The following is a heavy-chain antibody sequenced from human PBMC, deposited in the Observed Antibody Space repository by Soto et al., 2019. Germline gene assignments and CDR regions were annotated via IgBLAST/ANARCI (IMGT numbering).Heavy chain of an antibody. CDR2: ISGSGGST. J-gene: IGHJ4*02. CDR3: AKSPYYYGSGTYYIWNN. D-gene: IGHD3-10*01. V-gene: IGHV3-23*01. Sequence: GGSLRLSCAGSGFTFSSYVLTWVRQAPGKGLEWVSDISGSGGSTYYSDSVKGRFTISRDNSKNTLFLQMNSLRAEDTAVYYCAKSPYYYGSGTYYIWNNWGQGTLVTVSS. CDR1: GFTFSSYV.